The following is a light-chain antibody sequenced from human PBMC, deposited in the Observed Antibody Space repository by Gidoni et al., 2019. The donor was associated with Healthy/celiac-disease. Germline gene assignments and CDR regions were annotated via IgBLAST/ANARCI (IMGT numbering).Light chain of an antibody. J-gene: IGKJ2*01. CDR3: HQSYSTPSS. Sequence: DSQMTQSPSSLSASVGDRVTITCRASQSISSDLNWYQQKHGKAPKLLIYAASSLQSGVPSRFSGSGSGTDFTLTISSLHPDDFATYYCHQSYSTPSSFGQGTKLEIK. CDR2: AAS. CDR1: QSISSD. V-gene: IGKV1-39*01.